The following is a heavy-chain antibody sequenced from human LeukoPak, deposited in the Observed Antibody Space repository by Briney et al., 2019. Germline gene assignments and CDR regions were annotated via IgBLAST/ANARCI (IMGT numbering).Heavy chain of an antibody. CDR2: IRSKANSYAT. V-gene: IGHV3-73*01. Sequence: GGSLRLSCAASGFTFSGSAMHWVRQAPGQGLEWAGRIRSKANSYATAYAASVKGRFTITRDDSKNTAYLQMNSRRAEDTAVYYCAKVEDDFGEQHWGQGTLVTVSS. CDR1: GFTFSGSA. J-gene: IGHJ1*01. D-gene: IGHD1-1*01. CDR3: AKVEDDFGEQH.